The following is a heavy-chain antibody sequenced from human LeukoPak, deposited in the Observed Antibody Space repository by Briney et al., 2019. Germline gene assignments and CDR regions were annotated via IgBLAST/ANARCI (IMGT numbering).Heavy chain of an antibody. V-gene: IGHV1-8*03. D-gene: IGHD3-3*01. Sequence: GASVKVSCKASGYTFTSYDINWVRQATGQGLEWMGWMNPNSGNTGYAQKFQGRVTITRNTSISTAYMELSSLRSEDTAVYYCARGLMYYDFWSGYQNWFDPWGQGTLVTVSS. J-gene: IGHJ5*02. CDR2: MNPNSGNT. CDR1: GYTFTSYD. CDR3: ARGLMYYDFWSGYQNWFDP.